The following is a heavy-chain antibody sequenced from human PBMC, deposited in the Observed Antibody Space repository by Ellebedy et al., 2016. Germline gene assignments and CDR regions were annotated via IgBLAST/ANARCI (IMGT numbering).Heavy chain of an antibody. V-gene: IGHV4-34*01. D-gene: IGHD1-26*01. CDR1: GGSFSGYY. CDR2: INHSGST. J-gene: IGHJ4*02. Sequence: SETLSLXXAVYGGSFSGYYWSWIRQPPGKGLEWIGEINHSGSTNYNPSLKSRVTISVDTSKNQFSLKLSSVTAADTAVYYCARSLIVGAPRLDYWGQGTLVTVSS. CDR3: ARSLIVGAPRLDY.